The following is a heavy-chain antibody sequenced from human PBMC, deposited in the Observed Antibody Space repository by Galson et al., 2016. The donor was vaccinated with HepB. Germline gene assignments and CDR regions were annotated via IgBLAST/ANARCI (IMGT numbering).Heavy chain of an antibody. Sequence: LSLTCTVSGGSISSYYWNWIRQPPGKGLEWIGSIYYSGSTYYNPSLQSRVTISVDTSKNQFSLKTSSVTAADTAVYYCARRFRYTYGPPYGMDVWGQGTTVTVSS. CDR3: ARRFRYTYGPPYGMDV. CDR2: IYYSGST. V-gene: IGHV4-59*05. CDR1: GGSISSYY. D-gene: IGHD5-18*01. J-gene: IGHJ6*02.